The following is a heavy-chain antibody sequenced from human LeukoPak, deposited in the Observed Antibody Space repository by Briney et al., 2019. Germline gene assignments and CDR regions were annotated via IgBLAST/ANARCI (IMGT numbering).Heavy chain of an antibody. CDR1: GFTFNDYP. J-gene: IGHJ4*02. CDR2: VSYDGSDK. CDR3: AREWWTMIGSSGYFDS. V-gene: IGHV3-30-3*01. Sequence: GGSLRLSCAASGFTFNDYPMHWVRQAPGKGLEWVAIVSYDGSDKYYADSVKGRFTVSRDNSKNTLYLQMNSLRAEDTAVYYCAREWWTMIGSSGYFDSWGLGTLVTVSS. D-gene: IGHD3-22*01.